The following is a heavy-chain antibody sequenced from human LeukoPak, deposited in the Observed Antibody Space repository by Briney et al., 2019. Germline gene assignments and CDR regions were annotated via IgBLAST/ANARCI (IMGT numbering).Heavy chain of an antibody. V-gene: IGHV1-46*01. CDR2: INPSGGNT. Sequence: ASVKVSCKASGYSFTSYYMHWVRQAPGQGLEWMGIINPSGGNTNYAQKFQGRVTMTRDTSTSTVYMELSSLRSDDTAVYYCARDVRSNRDYWGQGTLVTVSS. CDR3: ARDVRSNRDY. CDR1: GYSFTSYY. J-gene: IGHJ4*02. D-gene: IGHD4-11*01.